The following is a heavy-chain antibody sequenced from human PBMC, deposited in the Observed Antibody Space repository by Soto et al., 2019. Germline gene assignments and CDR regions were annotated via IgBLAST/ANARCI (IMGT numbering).Heavy chain of an antibody. J-gene: IGHJ4*02. CDR3: ARKVGITIFGVVMDYFDY. CDR1: GYSFSNHG. D-gene: IGHD3-3*01. V-gene: IGHV1-18*01. CDR2: ISGSNGNT. Sequence: ASVKVSCKASGYSFSNHGITWVRQAPGQGLEWMGWISGSNGNTKYAQKLQGRVTMTTDTSTSTAYMELRSLRSDDTAVYYCARKVGITIFGVVMDYFDYWGQGTLVTVSS.